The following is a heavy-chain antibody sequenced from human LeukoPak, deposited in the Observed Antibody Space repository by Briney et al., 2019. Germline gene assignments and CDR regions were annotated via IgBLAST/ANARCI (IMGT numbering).Heavy chain of an antibody. D-gene: IGHD3-16*01. V-gene: IGHV4-38-2*01. CDR1: GYSLGKNYY. Sequence: SETLSLTCAVSGYSLGKNYYWGWIRQPPGKGLEWIGRIYGTGSTSYNPSLMNRVTMSVDTSKNHFSLKLTSVTAADTAVYYCARYDSRGSASTRFDYWGQGILVTIS. CDR2: IYGTGST. CDR3: ARYDSRGSASTRFDY. J-gene: IGHJ4*02.